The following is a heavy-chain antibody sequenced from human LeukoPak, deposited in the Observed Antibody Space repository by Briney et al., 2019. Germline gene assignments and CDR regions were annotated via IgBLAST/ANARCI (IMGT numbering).Heavy chain of an antibody. CDR3: ARDHTRITIFGVVSPDWYFDL. D-gene: IGHD3-3*01. CDR1: GGSFSGYY. J-gene: IGHJ2*01. Sequence: SSETLSLTCAVYGGSFSGYYWSWIRQPPGKGLEWIGEINHSGSTNYNPSLKSRVTISVDTSKNQLSLKLSSVTAADTAVYYCARDHTRITIFGVVSPDWYFDLWGRGTLVTVSS. CDR2: INHSGST. V-gene: IGHV4-34*01.